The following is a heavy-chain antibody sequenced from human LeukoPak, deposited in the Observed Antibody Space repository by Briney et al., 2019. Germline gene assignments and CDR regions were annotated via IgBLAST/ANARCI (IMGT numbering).Heavy chain of an antibody. CDR3: ARRRFTMVRGVKWPFDY. V-gene: IGHV4-39*07. J-gene: IGHJ4*02. D-gene: IGHD3-10*01. CDR1: GGSISSSSYY. CDR2: IYYSVST. Sequence: SETLSLTCTVSGGSISSSSYYWGWIRQPPGKGLEWIGSIYYSVSTYDNPSLKSRVTISVDTSKNQFSLKLSSVTAADTAVYYCARRRFTMVRGVKWPFDYWGQGTLVTVSS.